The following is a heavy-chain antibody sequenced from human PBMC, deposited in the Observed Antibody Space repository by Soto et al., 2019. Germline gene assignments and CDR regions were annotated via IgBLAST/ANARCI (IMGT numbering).Heavy chain of an antibody. Sequence: QVHLVQSGAEVKSPGASMKVSCEASGYIFTGYYMHWVRQTPGQGLEWMGWINPNDGFAKYAQKFQGRVTMTSDTSISTAYMELSSLTSDDAAVYYCVRGNAVVVAAATPAGNVFDSWGQGALLPVSS. D-gene: IGHD2-15*01. CDR2: INPNDGFA. V-gene: IGHV1-2*02. J-gene: IGHJ4*01. CDR1: GYIFTGYY. CDR3: VRGNAVVVAAATPAGNVFDS.